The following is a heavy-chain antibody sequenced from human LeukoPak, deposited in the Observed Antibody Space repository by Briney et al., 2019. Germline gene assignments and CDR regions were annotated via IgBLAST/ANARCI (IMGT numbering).Heavy chain of an antibody. CDR1: GASISSHY. V-gene: IGHV4-59*11. J-gene: IGHJ5*02. CDR2: IHYSGST. D-gene: IGHD3-9*01. Sequence: SETLSLTCTVSGASISSHYWSWIRQPPGKGLEWIGYIHYSGSTKYKPSLESRVTISSDTSKNQFSLKLRSVTAADSAVYYCARAIRLGGGYDILTGYYNPAHWFDPWGQGTLVTVSS. CDR3: ARAIRLGGGYDILTGYYNPAHWFDP.